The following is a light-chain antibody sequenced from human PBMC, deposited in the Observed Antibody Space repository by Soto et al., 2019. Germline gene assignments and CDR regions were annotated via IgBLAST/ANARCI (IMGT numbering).Light chain of an antibody. Sequence: DVQLTQSPSSLSASVGDRVTITCQASQDISKFLNWYQQKPGKAPNLLIYEASNLETGVPSSFSGSGSGTFFTFTITGLQPEDFATYYCQQYENLPSFGQGTKLEIK. V-gene: IGKV1-33*01. CDR2: EAS. CDR1: QDISKF. J-gene: IGKJ2*01. CDR3: QQYENLPS.